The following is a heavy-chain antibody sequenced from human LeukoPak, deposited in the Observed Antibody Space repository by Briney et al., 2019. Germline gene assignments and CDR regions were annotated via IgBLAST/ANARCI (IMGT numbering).Heavy chain of an antibody. Sequence: SETLSLTCTVSGGSISSSSHYWGWIRQPPGKGLEWIGSIYYSGSTYYNPSLKSRVTISVDTSKNQFSLKLSSVTAADTAVYYCARDEAEIAAAGGWGQGNLVTVSS. V-gene: IGHV4-39*07. CDR3: ARDEAEIAAAGG. CDR1: GGSISSSSHY. CDR2: IYYSGST. D-gene: IGHD6-13*01. J-gene: IGHJ4*02.